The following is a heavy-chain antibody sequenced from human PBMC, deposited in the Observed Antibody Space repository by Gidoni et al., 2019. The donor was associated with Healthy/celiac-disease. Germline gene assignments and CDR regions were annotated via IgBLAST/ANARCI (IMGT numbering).Heavy chain of an antibody. CDR2: IIPIFGTA. D-gene: IGHD3-16*01. V-gene: IGHV1-69*06. Sequence: VKVSCKASGGTFSSYAISWVRQAPGQGLEWMGGIIPIFGTANYAQKFQGRVTITADKSTSTAYMELSSLRSEDTAVYYCAREGDLPALVYFDLWGRGTLVTVSS. CDR3: AREGDLPALVYFDL. J-gene: IGHJ2*01. CDR1: GGTFSSYA.